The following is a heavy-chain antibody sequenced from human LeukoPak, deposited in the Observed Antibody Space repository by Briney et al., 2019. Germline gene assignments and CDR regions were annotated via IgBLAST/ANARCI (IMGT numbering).Heavy chain of an antibody. CDR1: GYTFTSYG. CDR2: ISAYNGNT. D-gene: IGHD2-15*01. V-gene: IGHV1-18*01. J-gene: IGHJ5*02. CDR3: ARETVVVAAIPKPYNWFDP. Sequence: ASVKVSCKASGYTFTSYGISWVRQAPGQGLEWMGWISAYNGNTNYAQKLQGRVTMTTDTSTSTAYMELRSLRSDDTAVYYCARETVVVAAIPKPYNWFDPWGQGTLVTVSS.